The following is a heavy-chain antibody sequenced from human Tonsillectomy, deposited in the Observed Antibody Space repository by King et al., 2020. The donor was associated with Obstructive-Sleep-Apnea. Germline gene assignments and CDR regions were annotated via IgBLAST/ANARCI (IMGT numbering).Heavy chain of an antibody. J-gene: IGHJ2*01. CDR3: ARTYSSGWYWHFDL. CDR1: GGSISSYY. D-gene: IGHD6-19*01. Sequence: VQLQESGPGLVKPSETLSLTCTVSGGSISSYYWSWIRQPPGKGLEWIGYIYYSGSTNYNPSLNSRVTISVDTSKTQFSLKLSSVTAADTAVYYCARTYSSGWYWHFDLWGRGTLVTVSS. CDR2: IYYSGST. V-gene: IGHV4-59*08.